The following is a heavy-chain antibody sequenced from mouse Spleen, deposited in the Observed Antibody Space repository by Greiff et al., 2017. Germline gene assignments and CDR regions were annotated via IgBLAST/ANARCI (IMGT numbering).Heavy chain of an antibody. J-gene: IGHJ1*01. CDR3: AREEPSTFDV. CDR1: GYTFTDYY. V-gene: IGHV1-26*01. CDR2: INPNNGGT. D-gene: IGHD2-1*01. Sequence: EVQLQQSGPELVKPGASVKISCKASGYTFTDYYMNWVKQSHGKSLEWIGDINPNNGGTSYNQKFKGKATLTVDKSSSTAYMELRSLTSEDSAVYYCAREEPSTFDVWGAGTTVTVSS.